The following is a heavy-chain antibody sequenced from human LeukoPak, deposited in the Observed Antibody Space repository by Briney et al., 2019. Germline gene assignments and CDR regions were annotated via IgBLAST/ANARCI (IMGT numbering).Heavy chain of an antibody. J-gene: IGHJ4*02. D-gene: IGHD2-2*01. CDR2: ISSSSSYI. CDR3: ARGHTVVVPANIDY. CDR1: GFTFSSYS. V-gene: IGHV3-21*01. Sequence: GGSLRLSCAASGFTFSSYSMNWVRQAPGKGLEWVSSISSSSSYIYYADSVKGRFTISRDNAKNSLYLQMNSLTAEDKAVNYCARGHTVVVPANIDYWGQGTLVTVSS.